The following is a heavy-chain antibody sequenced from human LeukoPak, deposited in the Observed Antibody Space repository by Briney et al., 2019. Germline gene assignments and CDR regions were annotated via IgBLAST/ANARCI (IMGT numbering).Heavy chain of an antibody. CDR3: AREDPQTTVPEGLDV. CDR2: IYFSGAT. D-gene: IGHD4-17*01. Sequence: SEXLSLTCTVSGGSISRYYWSWIRQPPGKGLEWIGYIYFSGATNYNPSLKSRVTISVDTSKNQISLKLSSVTAADTAVYCCAREDPQTTVPEGLDVWGQGTTVIVSS. J-gene: IGHJ6*02. CDR1: GGSISRYY. V-gene: IGHV4-59*01.